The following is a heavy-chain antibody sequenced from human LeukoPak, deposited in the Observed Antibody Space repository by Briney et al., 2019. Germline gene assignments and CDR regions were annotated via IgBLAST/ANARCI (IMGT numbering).Heavy chain of an antibody. CDR2: IYYSGST. CDR1: GGSISSYY. V-gene: IGHV4-59*01. D-gene: IGHD3-10*01. CDR3: ARGGSDKGDWFDP. J-gene: IGHJ5*02. Sequence: PSETLSLTCTVSGGSISSYYWSWIRQPPGKGLEWIGYIYYSGSTNYNPSLKSRVTISVDTSKNQISLKLSSVTAADTAVYYCARGGSDKGDWFDPWGQGTLVTVSS.